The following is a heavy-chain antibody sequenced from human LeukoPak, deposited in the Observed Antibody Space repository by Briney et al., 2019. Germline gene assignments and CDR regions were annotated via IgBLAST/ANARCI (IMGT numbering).Heavy chain of an antibody. CDR3: ARDSRIGDCSGGSCYSGSKQFDY. D-gene: IGHD2-15*01. CDR1: GYSINSGYY. V-gene: IGHV4-38-2*02. J-gene: IGHJ4*02. CDR2: IYHGGTT. Sequence: SETLSLTCTVSGYSINSGYYWGWIRQPPGKGLEWIGSIYHGGTTYYNPSLKSRVTISVDMSKNQFSLKLSSVPAADTAMYYCARDSRIGDCSGGSCYSGSKQFDYWGQGTLVTVSS.